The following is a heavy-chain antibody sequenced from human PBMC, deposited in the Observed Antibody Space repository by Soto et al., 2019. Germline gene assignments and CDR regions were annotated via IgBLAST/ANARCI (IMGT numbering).Heavy chain of an antibody. CDR1: GFTVSSNY. D-gene: IGHD5-18*01. J-gene: IGHJ6*03. CDR3: GGYSYGPQPYYYYYDMDV. Sequence: GGSLRLSCAASGFTVSSNYMSWVRQAPGKGLEWVSVIYSGGSTYYADSVKGRFTISRDNSKNTLYLQMNSLRAEDTAVYYCGGYSYGPQPYYYYYDMDVWGKGTTVTVSS. CDR2: IYSGGST. V-gene: IGHV3-66*01.